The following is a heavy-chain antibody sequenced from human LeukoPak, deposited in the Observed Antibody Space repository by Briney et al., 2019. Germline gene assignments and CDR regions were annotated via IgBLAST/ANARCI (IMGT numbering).Heavy chain of an antibody. CDR2: IICDGSNT. CDR1: GFTFSSYA. J-gene: IGHJ3*02. CDR3: ARGSLDGTYTFDI. D-gene: IGHD1-1*01. V-gene: IGHV3-30-3*01. Sequence: GGSLRLSCAASGFTFSSYAMHWVRQAPGKGLEWVAVIICDGSNTKYADSVKGRFTISRDNSKNTLYLQMSSLRAEDTAVYYCARGSLDGTYTFDIWGQGAMVTVSS.